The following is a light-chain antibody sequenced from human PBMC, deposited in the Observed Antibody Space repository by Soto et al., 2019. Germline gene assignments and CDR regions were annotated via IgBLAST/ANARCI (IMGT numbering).Light chain of an antibody. V-gene: IGLV2-14*01. Sequence: QSARTQPASVSGSPGQSITISCTGTSSDVGRYKYVSWYQQHPGKAPKLMIYDVSYRPSGVSNRFSGSKSGITASLTISGLQAEDEADYYCSSYTSTTTLVFGGGTKLTVL. J-gene: IGLJ2*01. CDR2: DVS. CDR3: SSYTSTTTLV. CDR1: SSDVGRYKY.